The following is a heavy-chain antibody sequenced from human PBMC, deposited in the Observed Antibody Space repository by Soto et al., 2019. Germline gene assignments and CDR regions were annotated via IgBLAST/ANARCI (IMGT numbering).Heavy chain of an antibody. D-gene: IGHD4-17*01. CDR1: GGSITSSSYY. V-gene: IGHV4-39*01. CDR3: ARQRTTVVTQAYFDH. J-gene: IGHJ4*02. Sequence: PSETLSLTCTVSGGSITSSSYYWGWIRRPPGKGLEWIGGIYYSGRSYYNPSLKSRVTMSVDTSKNQFSLTLNSVTAADAAVYYCARQRTTVVTQAYFDHWGQGTRVTVSS. CDR2: IYYSGRS.